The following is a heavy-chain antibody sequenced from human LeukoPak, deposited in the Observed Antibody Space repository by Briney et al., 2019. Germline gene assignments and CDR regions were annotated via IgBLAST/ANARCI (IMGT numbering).Heavy chain of an antibody. Sequence: PGGSLRLSCAASGFTFSSYAMNWVRQAPGKGLEWVSAVRGSDAGTSYADSVKGPFTISRDNSKNTLYLQMNSLRAEDTAVYYCAKNRGGSYYSGSDYWGQGTLVTVSS. D-gene: IGHD1-26*01. J-gene: IGHJ4*02. CDR3: AKNRGGSYYSGSDY. CDR1: GFTFSSYA. V-gene: IGHV3-23*01. CDR2: VRGSDAGT.